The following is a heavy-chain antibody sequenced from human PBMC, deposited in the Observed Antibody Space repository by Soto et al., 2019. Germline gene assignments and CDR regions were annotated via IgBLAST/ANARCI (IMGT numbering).Heavy chain of an antibody. CDR1: GGSFSGYY. D-gene: IGHD6-13*01. Sequence: SETLSLTCAVYGGSFSGYYWSWIRQPPGKGLEWIGEINHSGSTNYNPSLKSRVTISLDTSKNQFSLKLSSVTAADTAVYYCARGRGFRDSSSWTFSGWFEPWGQGTLVTVS. CDR3: ARGRGFRDSSSWTFSGWFEP. V-gene: IGHV4-34*01. CDR2: INHSGST. J-gene: IGHJ5*02.